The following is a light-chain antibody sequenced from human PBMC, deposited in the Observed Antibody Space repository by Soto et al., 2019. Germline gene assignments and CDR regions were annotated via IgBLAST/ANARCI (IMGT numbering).Light chain of an antibody. CDR1: QSVSSY. J-gene: IGKJ5*01. CDR2: DAS. V-gene: IGKV3-11*01. Sequence: EIVLTQSPATLSLSPGERATLSCMASQSVSSYLAWYQQKPGQAPRLLIYDASNRDTGIPARFSGSGSGTDFTLPISSLEPEDFAVYYRQQRSNWPQITFGQGTRLEIK. CDR3: QQRSNWPQIT.